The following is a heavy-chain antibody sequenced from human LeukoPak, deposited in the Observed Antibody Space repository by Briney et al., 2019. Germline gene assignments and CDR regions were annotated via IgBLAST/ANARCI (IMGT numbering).Heavy chain of an antibody. CDR3: ARARAYCSSTSCSTPFDY. D-gene: IGHD2-2*01. J-gene: IGHJ4*02. V-gene: IGHV3-30-3*01. CDR2: ISYDGSNK. Sequence: GGSLRLSCAASGFTFSSYTMNWVRQAPGKGLEWVAVISYDGSNKYYADSVKGRFTISRDNSKNTLYLQMNSLRAEDTAVYYCARARAYCSSTSCSTPFDYWGQGTLVTVSS. CDR1: GFTFSSYT.